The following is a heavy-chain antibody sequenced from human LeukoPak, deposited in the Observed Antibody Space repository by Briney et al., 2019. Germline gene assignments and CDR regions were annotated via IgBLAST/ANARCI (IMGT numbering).Heavy chain of an antibody. Sequence: ASVKVSCKASGYTLTSYGISWVRQAPGQGLEWMGWISAYNGNTNYAQKLQGRVTMTTDTSTSIAYMELRSLRSDDTAVYYCARDGSSSWPYYFDYWGQGTLVTVSS. CDR3: ARDGSSSWPYYFDY. CDR2: ISAYNGNT. D-gene: IGHD6-13*01. V-gene: IGHV1-18*01. J-gene: IGHJ4*02. CDR1: GYTLTSYG.